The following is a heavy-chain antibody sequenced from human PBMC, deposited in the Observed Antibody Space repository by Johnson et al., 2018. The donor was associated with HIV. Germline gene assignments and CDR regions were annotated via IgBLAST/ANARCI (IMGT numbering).Heavy chain of an antibody. CDR1: GFTFSSYD. D-gene: IGHD6-25*01. CDR2: ISYDGSTK. CDR3: ATIAAHGAAFDI. J-gene: IGHJ3*02. V-gene: IGHV3-30*03. Sequence: VQLVESGGGVVQPGRSLRLSCAASGFTFSSYDMHWVRQAPGKGLEWVALISYDGSTKYHADSVKGRFTISRDNSKNTLYLQMNSLRPEDTAAYYCATIAAHGAAFDIWGQGTVVTVSS.